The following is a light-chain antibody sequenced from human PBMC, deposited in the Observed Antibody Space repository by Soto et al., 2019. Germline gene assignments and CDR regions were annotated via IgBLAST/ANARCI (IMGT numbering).Light chain of an antibody. CDR2: GVS. Sequence: EIVLTQSPGTLSLSPGDRATLSCRASQSVTSNFLVWYQQKPGRAPRLLMYGVSIRAPGISDRFTGSGSGTDFTLTINRLEPEDFAVYYCQQYGNSAITFGQGTRLEIK. V-gene: IGKV3-20*01. J-gene: IGKJ5*01. CDR1: QSVTSNF. CDR3: QQYGNSAIT.